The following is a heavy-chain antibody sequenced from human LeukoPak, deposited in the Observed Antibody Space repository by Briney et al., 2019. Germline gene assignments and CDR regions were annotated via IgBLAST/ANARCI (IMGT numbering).Heavy chain of an antibody. CDR3: ARSLWGGAFDV. V-gene: IGHV6-1*01. CDR1: GDSVSSNSGV. D-gene: IGHD3-16*01. CDR2: TYYRSKWYN. Sequence: SQTLSLTCAISGDSVSSNSGVWDWLRQSPSRGLEWLGKTYYRSKWYNDYAVSVKSRITINPDTSKNQFSLHLNSVTPEDTAVYYCARSLWGGAFDVWGQGTMVAVSS. J-gene: IGHJ3*01.